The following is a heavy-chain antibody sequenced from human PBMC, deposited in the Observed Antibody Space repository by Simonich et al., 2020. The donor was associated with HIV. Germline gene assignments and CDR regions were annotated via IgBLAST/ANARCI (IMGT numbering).Heavy chain of an antibody. CDR1: GFTFSSYG. CDR3: ARVTLMVGLDY. D-gene: IGHD3-22*01. CDR2: IWYDGSNK. J-gene: IGHJ4*02. V-gene: IGHV3-33*01. Sequence: QVQLVESGGGVVQPGRSLRLSCAASGFTFSSYGMHWVRQAPGKGVEWGAVIWYDGSNKYYADSVKGRFTISRDNSKNTLYLQMNSLRAEDTAVYCCARVTLMVGLDYWGQGTLVTVSS.